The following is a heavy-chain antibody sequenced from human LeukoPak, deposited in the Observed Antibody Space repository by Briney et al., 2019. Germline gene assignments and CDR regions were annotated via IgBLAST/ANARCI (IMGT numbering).Heavy chain of an antibody. Sequence: PGGSLRLSCAASGFTFSSYSMNWVRQAPGKGLEWVSSISSSSSYIYYADSVKGRFTISRDNAKNSLYLQMNSLRAEDTAVYYCARDIYGAVDYYYGMDVWGKRTTVTVSS. CDR1: GFTFSSYS. J-gene: IGHJ6*04. D-gene: IGHD4-17*01. CDR3: ARDIYGAVDYYYGMDV. V-gene: IGHV3-21*01. CDR2: ISSSSSYI.